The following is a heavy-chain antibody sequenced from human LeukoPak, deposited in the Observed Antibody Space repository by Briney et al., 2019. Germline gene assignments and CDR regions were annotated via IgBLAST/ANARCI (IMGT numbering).Heavy chain of an antibody. V-gene: IGHV4-4*07. Sequence: SESLSLTCTVSGGSISSYYWSWIRQPAGKGLEWIGRIYTSGSTNYNPSLKSRVTMSVDTSKNQFSLKLSSVTAADTAVYYCAREGYCSGGSCSLDAFDIWGQGTMVTVSS. CDR3: AREGYCSGGSCSLDAFDI. CDR2: IYTSGST. CDR1: GGSISSYY. D-gene: IGHD2-15*01. J-gene: IGHJ3*02.